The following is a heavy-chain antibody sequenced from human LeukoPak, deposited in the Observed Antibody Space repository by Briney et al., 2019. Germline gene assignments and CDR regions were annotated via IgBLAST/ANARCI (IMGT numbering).Heavy chain of an antibody. J-gene: IGHJ4*02. CDR3: ARDLLAVVVAASWSFDY. V-gene: IGHV1-24*01. CDR1: GYTLTELS. CDR2: FDPEDGET. Sequence: ASVKVSCKVSGYTLTELSMHWVRQAPGKGLEWMGGFDPEDGETICAQKFQGRVTMTEDTSTDTAYMELSSLRSDDTAVYYCARDLLAVVVAASWSFDYWGQGTLVTVSS. D-gene: IGHD2-15*01.